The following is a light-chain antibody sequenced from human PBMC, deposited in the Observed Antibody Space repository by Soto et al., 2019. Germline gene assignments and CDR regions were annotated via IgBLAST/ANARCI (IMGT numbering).Light chain of an antibody. Sequence: DSKETKSPSTLSASVGDRVTITCRASQSISIWLAWYQQKPGKAPKLLIYKASSLESGVPSRFSGSGSGTDFTLTISRLEPEDFAVYYCQQYGSSPWTFGQGSNVDIK. CDR2: KAS. J-gene: IGKJ1*01. CDR3: QQYGSSPWT. V-gene: IGKV1-5*03. CDR1: QSISIW.